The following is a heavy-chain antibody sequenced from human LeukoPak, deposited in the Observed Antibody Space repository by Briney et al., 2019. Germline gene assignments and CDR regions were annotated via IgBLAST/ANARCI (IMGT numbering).Heavy chain of an antibody. V-gene: IGHV3-30*18. D-gene: IGHD5-24*01. CDR1: GFTFSSYG. CDR2: ISYDGSNK. J-gene: IGHJ4*02. CDR3: AKDRGDGYNLADGNPPSYFDY. Sequence: PGGSLRLSCAASGFTFSSYGMHWVRQAPGKGLEWVAVISYDGSNKYYADSVKGRFTISRDNSKNTLYLQMNSLRAEDTAVYYCAKDRGDGYNLADGNPPSYFDYWGQGTLVTVSS.